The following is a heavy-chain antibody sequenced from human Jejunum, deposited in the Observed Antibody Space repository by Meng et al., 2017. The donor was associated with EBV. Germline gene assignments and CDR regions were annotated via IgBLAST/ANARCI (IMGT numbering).Heavy chain of an antibody. D-gene: IGHD3-22*01. CDR1: GWSISRLVCY. CDR2: IYYRGGT. V-gene: IGHV4-39*07. Sequence: VPVSVKPAWTLTLRVLLCGWSISRLVCYGVGIRQPPGKGLEWMGNIYYRGGTYNNPSLKSRVTISVDTSKNQFSLKLSSVTAADTAVYYCARSVSSGYSTWLDPWGQGTLVTASS. CDR3: ARSVSSGYSTWLDP. J-gene: IGHJ5*02.